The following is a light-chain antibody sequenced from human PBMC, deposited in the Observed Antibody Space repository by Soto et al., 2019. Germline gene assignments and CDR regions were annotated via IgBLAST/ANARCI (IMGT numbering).Light chain of an antibody. CDR2: DVS. J-gene: IGLJ1*01. CDR3: SSFRSSSTSYV. Sequence: QSVLTQPASVSGSPGQSITISCTGTSGDFGDSNYVSWYQQHPGKAPKLVIYDVSNRPSGVSNRFSGSKSANTASLTISGLQAEDEADYYCSSFRSSSTSYVFGTGTKVTVL. V-gene: IGLV2-14*03. CDR1: SGDFGDSNY.